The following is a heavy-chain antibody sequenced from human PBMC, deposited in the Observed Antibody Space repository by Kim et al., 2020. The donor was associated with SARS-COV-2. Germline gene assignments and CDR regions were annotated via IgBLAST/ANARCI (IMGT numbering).Heavy chain of an antibody. J-gene: IGHJ6*02. Sequence: SETLSLTCTVSGGSISSSDYYWTWIRQPPGKGLEYIGYIYYTGSTYYSPSLNSRFTISVDTSKNQFSLKLSSVTAADTAVYYCARDNRRPRDCGSSSCYVGYGLDVWGQGTTVTVSS. CDR2: IYYTGST. D-gene: IGHD2-2*01. CDR1: GGSISSSDYY. CDR3: ARDNRRPRDCGSSSCYVGYGLDV. V-gene: IGHV4-30-4*08.